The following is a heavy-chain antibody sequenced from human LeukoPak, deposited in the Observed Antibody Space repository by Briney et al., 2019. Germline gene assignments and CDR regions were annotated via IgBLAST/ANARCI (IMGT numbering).Heavy chain of an antibody. D-gene: IGHD3-22*01. CDR1: GFTFSSYD. CDR2: IGTAGDT. J-gene: IGHJ3*02. Sequence: GGSLRLSCAASGFTFSSYDMHWVRQATGKGLEWVSAIGTAGDTYYPGSVKGRFTISRENAKNSLYLQMNSLRAEDTAVYYCAKLCGYYYDSSGYSHDAFDIWGQGTMVTVSS. V-gene: IGHV3-13*01. CDR3: AKLCGYYYDSSGYSHDAFDI.